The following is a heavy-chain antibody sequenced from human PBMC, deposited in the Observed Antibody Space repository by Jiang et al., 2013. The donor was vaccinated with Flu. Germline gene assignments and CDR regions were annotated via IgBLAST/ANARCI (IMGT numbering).Heavy chain of an antibody. CDR1: GFNFQNAW. CDR2: IKSITDGGTT. Sequence: VQLLESGGGLVKPGGSLRLSCAASGFNFQNAWMSWVRQPPGKGLEWVGHIKSITDGGTTDYAAPVKGRFTISRDDSEKMVYLQMNSLKTEDTAVYYCTTQGGGGNYDWGQGALVTVSS. D-gene: IGHD4-23*01. J-gene: IGHJ4*02. CDR3: TTQGGGGNYD. V-gene: IGHV3-15*01.